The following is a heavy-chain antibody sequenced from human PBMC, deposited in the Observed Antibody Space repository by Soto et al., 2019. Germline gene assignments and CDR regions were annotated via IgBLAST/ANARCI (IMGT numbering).Heavy chain of an antibody. D-gene: IGHD2-21*02. CDR3: ARGGAYCGGDCYSNWFDP. J-gene: IGHJ5*02. V-gene: IGHV4-30-4*01. Sequence: SETLSLTCTVSGGSISSGDYYWSWIRQPPGKGLEWIGYIYYSGSTYYNPSLKSRVTISVDTSKNQFSLKLSSVTAADTAVYYCARGGAYCGGDCYSNWFDPWGQGTLVTVSS. CDR2: IYYSGST. CDR1: GGSISSGDYY.